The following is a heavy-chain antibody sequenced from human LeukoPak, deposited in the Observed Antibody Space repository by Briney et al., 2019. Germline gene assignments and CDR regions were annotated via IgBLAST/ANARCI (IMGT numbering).Heavy chain of an antibody. V-gene: IGHV1-2*02. Sequence: ASVKVSCKASGYTFTGYYMHWVRQAPGQGLEWMGWINPNSGGTNYAQKFQGRVTMTRDTSISTAYMELSRLRSDDTAVYYCAGVHTAVAGTTGLDYWGQGTLVTVSS. CDR2: INPNSGGT. J-gene: IGHJ4*02. CDR3: AGVHTAVAGTTGLDY. D-gene: IGHD6-19*01. CDR1: GYTFTGYY.